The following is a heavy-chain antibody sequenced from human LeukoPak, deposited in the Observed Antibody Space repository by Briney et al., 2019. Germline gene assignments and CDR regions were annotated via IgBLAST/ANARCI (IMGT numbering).Heavy chain of an antibody. J-gene: IGHJ5*02. CDR1: GYAFTGYY. CDR2: INPNSGGT. D-gene: IGHD6-19*01. CDR3: ARISGWYGWFDP. V-gene: IGHV1-2*02. Sequence: ASVKVSCKASGYAFTGYYMHWVRQAPGQGLEWMGWINPNSGGTNYAQKFQGRVTMTRDTSISTAYMELSRLRSYDTAVYYCARISGWYGWFDPWGQGTLVTVSS.